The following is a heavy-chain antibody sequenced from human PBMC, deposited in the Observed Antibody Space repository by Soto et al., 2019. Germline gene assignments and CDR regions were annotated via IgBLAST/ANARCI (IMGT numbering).Heavy chain of an antibody. CDR1: GFTFTNFG. CDR2: ISYDGTKK. D-gene: IGHD3-10*01. V-gene: IGHV3-30*18. J-gene: IGHJ6*02. CDR3: AKDLPETSWGGAYYYYGLDV. Sequence: QVQLVESGGGVVQPGRSLRLSCAASGFTFTNFGMHWVRQAPGKGLGWVAAISYDGTKKYYADSLKGRFTISRDNSKNTLYLQVTSLSAEDTAVYYCAKDLPETSWGGAYYYYGLDVWGQGTTVTVSS.